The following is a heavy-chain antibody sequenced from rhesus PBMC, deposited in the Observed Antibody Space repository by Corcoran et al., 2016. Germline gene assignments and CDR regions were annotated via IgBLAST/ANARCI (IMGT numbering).Heavy chain of an antibody. V-gene: IGHV4-127*01. CDR2: IGGRSCST. CDR3: VREKQGDYSLGRFDN. D-gene: IGHD3-34*01. Sequence: QVQLQESGPGVVKPSETLSLTCVVSGGSISGVYLWSWIRQAPGKGLEWIGCIGGRSCSTNYHPALQSRGTISQDTSNNQFSLRLSSVTAADTAVYYCVREKQGDYSLGRFDNGGQGVLVTVSS. J-gene: IGHJ4*01. CDR1: GGSISGVYL.